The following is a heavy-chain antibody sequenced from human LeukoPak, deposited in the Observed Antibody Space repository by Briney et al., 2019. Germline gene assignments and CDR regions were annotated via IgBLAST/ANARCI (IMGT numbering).Heavy chain of an antibody. CDR1: GGSISSYC. J-gene: IGHJ4*02. Sequence: SETLSLTCTVSGGSISSYCWNWIRQPPGKGLEWIGYIYYSGSTNYNPSLKSRVTISVDPSKNQFSLKLSSVTAADTAVYYCARDSVGYYGYSYGPFAYWGQGTLVTVSS. CDR2: IYYSGST. CDR3: ARDSVGYYGYSYGPFAY. V-gene: IGHV4-59*01. D-gene: IGHD5-18*01.